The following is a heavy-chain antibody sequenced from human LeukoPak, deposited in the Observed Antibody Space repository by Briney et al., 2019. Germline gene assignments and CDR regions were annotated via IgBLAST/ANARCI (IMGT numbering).Heavy chain of an antibody. CDR2: ISDSGDYT. Sequence: GGSLRLSCAGSGFTFSSYAMSWVRQAPAQGLEWVSVISDSGDYTSYADSVRGRFTISRDNSRNTLYLQMISLRPEDTAVYYCAKDTSIGKYCTNGVCSPFDYWGQGTLVTVSS. CDR1: GFTFSSYA. CDR3: AKDTSIGKYCTNGVCSPFDY. D-gene: IGHD2-8*01. V-gene: IGHV3-23*01. J-gene: IGHJ4*02.